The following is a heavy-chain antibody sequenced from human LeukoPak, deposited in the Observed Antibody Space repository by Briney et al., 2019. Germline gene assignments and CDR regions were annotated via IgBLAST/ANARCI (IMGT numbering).Heavy chain of an antibody. V-gene: IGHV1-18*01. J-gene: IGHJ4*02. CDR3: ARGATIFGVVPYYFDY. CDR2: ISAYNGNT. CDR1: GYTFTSYG. D-gene: IGHD3-3*01. Sequence: ASVKVSCKASGYTFTSYGISWVRQAPGQGLEWMGWISAYNGNTNYAQKLQGRVTMTTDTSTSTAYMELRSLRSDDTAVYYCARGATIFGVVPYYFDYWGQGTLVTVSS.